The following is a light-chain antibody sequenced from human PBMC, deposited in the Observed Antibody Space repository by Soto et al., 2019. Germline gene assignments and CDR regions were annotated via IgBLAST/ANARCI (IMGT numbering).Light chain of an antibody. Sequence: IQMTQSPSTLSGSVGDRVTITCRASQTISSWLAWYQQKPGKAPKLLIYKASTLKSGVPSRFSGSGSGTEFTLTISSLQPDDFATYYCQQYNSYLVTFGGGTKVDIK. J-gene: IGKJ4*01. CDR3: QQYNSYLVT. CDR2: KAS. CDR1: QTISSW. V-gene: IGKV1-5*03.